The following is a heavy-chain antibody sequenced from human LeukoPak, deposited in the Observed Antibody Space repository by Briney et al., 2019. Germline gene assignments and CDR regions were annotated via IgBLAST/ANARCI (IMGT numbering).Heavy chain of an antibody. J-gene: IGHJ3*02. D-gene: IGHD1-1*01. V-gene: IGHV5-51*01. CDR3: ASHQGYGDKGKPFHI. Sequence: KGGESLKISCKGSGYSFTNYWIGWVRQMPGKGLEWMGIIYPDDSDTRYSPSFQGQVTISADKSISTAYVQWNSLKASDTAMYYCASHQGYGDKGKPFHIWGQGTMVTVSS. CDR2: IYPDDSDT. CDR1: GYSFTNYW.